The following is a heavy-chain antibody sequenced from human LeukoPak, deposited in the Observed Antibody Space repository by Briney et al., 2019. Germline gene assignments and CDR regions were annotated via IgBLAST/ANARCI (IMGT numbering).Heavy chain of an antibody. Sequence: PGGSLRLSCAASEFTLSSYWMSWVRQAPGKGLEWVANIKQDGSEKYYVDSVKGRFTISRDNAKNSLYLQMNSLRAEDTAVYYCARYSGVTGNDYWGQGTLVTVS. CDR3: ARYSGVTGNDY. CDR2: IKQDGSEK. D-gene: IGHD4-11*01. CDR1: EFTLSSYW. J-gene: IGHJ4*02. V-gene: IGHV3-7*01.